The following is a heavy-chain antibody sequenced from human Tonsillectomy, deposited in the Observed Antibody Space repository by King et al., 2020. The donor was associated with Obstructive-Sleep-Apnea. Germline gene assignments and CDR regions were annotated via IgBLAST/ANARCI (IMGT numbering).Heavy chain of an antibody. CDR1: GFTFSDYG. D-gene: IGHD5-12*01. CDR2: ISYYGSNK. V-gene: IGHV3-30*18. CDR3: AKDRDSGYVDYGIDV. Sequence: VQLVESGGGVVQPGRSLRLSCAASGFTFSDYGIHWVRQAPGKGLEWVAIISYYGSNKYYADSVKGRFTISRDNSKNKLYLQMNSLRAEDTAVYYCAKDRDSGYVDYGIDVWGQGTTFTVSS. J-gene: IGHJ6*02.